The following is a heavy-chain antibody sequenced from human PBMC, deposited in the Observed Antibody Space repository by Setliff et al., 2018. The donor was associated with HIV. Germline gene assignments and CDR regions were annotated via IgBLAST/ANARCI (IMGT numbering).Heavy chain of an antibody. V-gene: IGHV4-59*08. D-gene: IGHD3-22*01. CDR1: GASIRGHY. CDR3: ARSLVPSGYYYGRHAFDI. CDR2: IYYSGNT. J-gene: IGHJ3*02. Sequence: SETLSLTCSVSGASIRGHYWSWIRQSPGKGLEWVGNIYYSGNTNYNPSFKSRVTISVDTSKNQFSLGVNSVTAADTAVYYCARSLVPSGYYYGRHAFDIWGQGTKVTVSS.